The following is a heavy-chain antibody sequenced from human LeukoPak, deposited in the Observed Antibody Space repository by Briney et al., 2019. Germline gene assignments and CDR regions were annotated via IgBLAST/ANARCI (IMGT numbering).Heavy chain of an antibody. D-gene: IGHD3-9*01. V-gene: IGHV1-2*02. Sequence: ASVKVSRKASGYIFTDYYIHWVRQAPGQGLEWMGWINPNSGATNYVQKFQGRVTMTRDTSISTAFMELSRLRSDDAAVYYCAREREARYYDILTGYCLDSWGQGSLVTVSS. CDR1: GYIFTDYY. CDR3: AREREARYYDILTGYCLDS. CDR2: INPNSGAT. J-gene: IGHJ4*02.